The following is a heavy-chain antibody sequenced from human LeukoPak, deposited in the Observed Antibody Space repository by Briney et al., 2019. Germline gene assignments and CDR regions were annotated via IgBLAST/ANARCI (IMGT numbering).Heavy chain of an antibody. Sequence: GGSLRLSCAASGFTVSSNYISWVRQAPGKGLEWVSVIYSGGGTNYADSVKGRFTISRDNSKNTLYLQMNSLRAEDTAVYYCASSRKTAQGAFDIWGQGTMVTVSS. CDR2: IYSGGGT. V-gene: IGHV3-53*01. CDR3: ASSRKTAQGAFDI. CDR1: GFTVSSNY. J-gene: IGHJ3*02. D-gene: IGHD2-21*02.